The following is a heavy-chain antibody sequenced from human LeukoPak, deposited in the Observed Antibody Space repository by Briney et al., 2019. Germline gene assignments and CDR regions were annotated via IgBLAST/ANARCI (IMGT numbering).Heavy chain of an antibody. CDR1: GFTFSSYA. V-gene: IGHV3-30*04. CDR2: ISYDGSNK. CDR3: ARAPPIQLWFKLDY. Sequence: PGGSLRLSCAASGFTFSSYAMSWVRQAPGKGLEWVAVISYDGSNKYYADSVKGRFTISRDNSKNTLYLQMNSLRAEDTAVYYCARAPPIQLWFKLDYWGQGTLVTVSS. J-gene: IGHJ4*02. D-gene: IGHD5-18*01.